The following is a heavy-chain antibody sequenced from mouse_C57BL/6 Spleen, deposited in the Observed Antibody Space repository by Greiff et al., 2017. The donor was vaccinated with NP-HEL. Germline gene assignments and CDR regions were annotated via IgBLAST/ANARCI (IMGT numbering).Heavy chain of an antibody. Sequence: EVQLQQSGAELVRPGASVKLSCTASGFNIKDDYMHWVKQRPEQGLEWIGWIDPENGDTEYASKFQGKATITADTSSNTAYLQLSSLTSEDTAVYYCTKGIYYGNRGQGTLVTVSA. J-gene: IGHJ3*01. D-gene: IGHD2-1*01. CDR1: GFNIKDDY. CDR2: IDPENGDT. V-gene: IGHV14-4*01. CDR3: TKGIYYGN.